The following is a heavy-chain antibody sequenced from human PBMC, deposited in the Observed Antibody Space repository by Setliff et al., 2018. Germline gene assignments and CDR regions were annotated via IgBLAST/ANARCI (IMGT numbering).Heavy chain of an antibody. Sequence: GASVKVSCKASGGTFRSYGTSWVRQAHGQGLEWMGGTIPSFGSTNYAQKFQDRVTIITDESTSTAYMELSSLRTEDTAVYYCAREGVDTRSSTDYRYYMDVWGKGTTVTVSS. V-gene: IGHV1-69*05. CDR3: AREGVDTRSSTDYRYYMDV. CDR1: GGTFRSYG. D-gene: IGHD5-18*01. CDR2: TIPSFGST. J-gene: IGHJ6*03.